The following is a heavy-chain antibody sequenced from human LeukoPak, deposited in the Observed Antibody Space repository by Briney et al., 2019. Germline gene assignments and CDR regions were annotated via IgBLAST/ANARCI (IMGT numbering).Heavy chain of an antibody. CDR2: TSTYNDNT. Sequence: ASVKVSSKASGYTFTSYGISWVRQAPGQGLEWVGWTSTYNDNTNYAQKLQGRVTMTTDTSTSTAYMELRSLRSDDTAVYYCARVSGRHYYMDVWGKGTTVTVSS. J-gene: IGHJ6*03. V-gene: IGHV1-18*01. CDR1: GYTFTSYG. D-gene: IGHD6-19*01. CDR3: ARVSGRHYYMDV.